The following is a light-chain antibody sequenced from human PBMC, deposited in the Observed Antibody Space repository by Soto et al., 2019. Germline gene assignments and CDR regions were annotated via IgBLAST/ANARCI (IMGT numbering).Light chain of an antibody. CDR3: QTWGTGIRV. CDR1: SGHSSYS. CDR2: LHSDGSH. V-gene: IGLV4-69*01. J-gene: IGLJ2*01. Sequence: QSVLTQSPSASASLGASVKLTCTLSSGHSSYSVAWHQQQPEKGPRYLMKLHSDGSHIKGDGIPDRFSGSSSGAERYLTISRLQSEDEADYYCQTWGTGIRVFGGGTQLTVL.